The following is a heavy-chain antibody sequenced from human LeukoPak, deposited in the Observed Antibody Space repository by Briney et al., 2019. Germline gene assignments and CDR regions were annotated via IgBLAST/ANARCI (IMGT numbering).Heavy chain of an antibody. CDR1: RFTLSSYS. J-gene: IGHJ6*04. Sequence: GGSLRLSCAASRFTLSSYSMNWVRQAPGKGLEWVSSISSSSSYIYYADSVKGRFTISRDNAKNSLYLQMNSLRAEDTAVYYCARDSSSWYDYGMDVWGKGTTVTVSS. CDR2: ISSSSSYI. CDR3: ARDSSSWYDYGMDV. D-gene: IGHD6-13*01. V-gene: IGHV3-21*01.